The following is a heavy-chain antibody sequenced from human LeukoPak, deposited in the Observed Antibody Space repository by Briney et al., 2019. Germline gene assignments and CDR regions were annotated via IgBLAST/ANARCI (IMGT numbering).Heavy chain of an antibody. CDR3: ADITWTRGQSFDN. CDR1: GVSFSTTW. V-gene: IGHV3-23*01. CDR2: ISGSGDTT. Sequence: GGSLRLSCAASGVSFSTTWMHWVRQAPGKGLEWVAVISGSGDTTYYADSVRGRVTVSRDNSKNTLYLQMSSLRADDTAVYYCADITWTRGQSFDNWGQGTLVTVSS. D-gene: IGHD3/OR15-3a*01. J-gene: IGHJ4*02.